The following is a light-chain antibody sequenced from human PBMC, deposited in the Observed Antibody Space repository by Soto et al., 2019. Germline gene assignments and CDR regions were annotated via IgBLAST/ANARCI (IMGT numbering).Light chain of an antibody. CDR2: GAT. CDR1: QSVSSSY. Sequence: EIVLTQSPGTLSLSPGEIATLSCRASQSVSSSYFAWYQQKPGQAPRLLIYGATSRATGIPDRFSGSGSGTDFTLTISKLEPEDVAVYYCQQYGSSPLTCGGGTKVVIK. V-gene: IGKV3-20*01. J-gene: IGKJ4*01. CDR3: QQYGSSPLT.